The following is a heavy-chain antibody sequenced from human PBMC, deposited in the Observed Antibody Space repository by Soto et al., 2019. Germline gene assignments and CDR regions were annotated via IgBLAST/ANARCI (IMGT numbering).Heavy chain of an antibody. D-gene: IGHD5-18*01. CDR2: IYYIVST. J-gene: IGHJ4*02. Sequence: SETLSLTCTVSGGSVSSGSYYWSWIRQPPVKGLDLIGYIYYIVSTNYNPSFKSCVTISVDTSKNHFSLKLSSVTAADTAVYYCARIAVQLYFDYWGQGTLVTVSS. V-gene: IGHV4-61*01. CDR1: GGSVSSGSYY. CDR3: ARIAVQLYFDY.